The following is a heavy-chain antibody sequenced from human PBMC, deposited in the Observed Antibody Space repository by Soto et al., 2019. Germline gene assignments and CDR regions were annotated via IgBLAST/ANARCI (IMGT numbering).Heavy chain of an antibody. CDR1: GGTLTNFINYP. D-gene: IGHD2-8*02. CDR3: ARRGTGGFLRYSDN. V-gene: IGHV1-69*06. CDR2: IVPNIGTV. Sequence: SVKVSCKASGGTLTNFINYPINWVRQAPGQGLEWMGGIVPNIGTVNYAQKFQGRVTITADKSTGTAYMELSTLRSEDTALYYCARRGTGGFLRYSDNWGQGTLVTVSS. J-gene: IGHJ4*02.